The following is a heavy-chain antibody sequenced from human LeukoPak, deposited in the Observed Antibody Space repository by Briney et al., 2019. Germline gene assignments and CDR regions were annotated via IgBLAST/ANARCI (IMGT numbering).Heavy chain of an antibody. CDR3: ARSRIEILGTYYFDY. J-gene: IGHJ4*02. CDR2: ISSSSYI. CDR1: GFTFSSYS. Sequence: GGSLRLSCAASGFTFSSYSMNWVRQAPGRGLEWVSSISSSSYIYYADSVKGRFTISRDNAKNSLYLQMNSLRAEDTAVYYCARSRIEILGTYYFDYWGQGTLVTVSS. D-gene: IGHD2-15*01. V-gene: IGHV3-21*01.